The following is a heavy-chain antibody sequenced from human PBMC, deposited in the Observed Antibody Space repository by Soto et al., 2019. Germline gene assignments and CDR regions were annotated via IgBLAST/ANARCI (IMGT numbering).Heavy chain of an antibody. CDR2: ISDYKGNT. V-gene: IGHV1-18*01. D-gene: IGHD3-16*01. Sequence: QVQLVQSGAEVKKPGASVKVSCKASGYTCTSYGISWVRQAPGQGLEWMGGISDYKGNTNYAQKHQGIVTMTTDTSTSTAYMELRSLSADDTAVYYCARGYGCISFFDYWGQGTLVTVSS. CDR1: GYTCTSYG. J-gene: IGHJ4*02. CDR3: ARGYGCISFFDY.